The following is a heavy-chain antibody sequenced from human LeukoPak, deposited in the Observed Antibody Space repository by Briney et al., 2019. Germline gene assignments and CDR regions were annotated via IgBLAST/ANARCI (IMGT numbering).Heavy chain of an antibody. D-gene: IGHD3-3*01. CDR2: ISSSSSTI. V-gene: IGHV3-48*01. J-gene: IGHJ6*03. CDR3: ARDVTIFGVVTNLPYYMDV. Sequence: GGSLRLSCAASGFTFSSYSMNWVRQAPGKGLEWVSYISSSSSTIYYADSVKGRFTISRDNAKNSLYLQMNSLRAEDTAVYYCARDVTIFGVVTNLPYYMDVWGKGTTVTVSS. CDR1: GFTFSSYS.